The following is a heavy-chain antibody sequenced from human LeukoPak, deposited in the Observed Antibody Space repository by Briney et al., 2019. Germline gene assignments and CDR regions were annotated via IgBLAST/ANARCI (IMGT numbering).Heavy chain of an antibody. CDR2: IYYSGSN. CDR1: GDSIRGYY. CDR3: ARHSCSGGSCSFDY. V-gene: IGHV4-59*08. D-gene: IGHD2-15*01. J-gene: IGHJ4*02. Sequence: SETLSLTCSVSGDSIRGYYWRWIRQPPGKGLEWRGYIYYSGSNNYTPALKSRVTISVDTSKNHFTLKLSSVTAADTAVYYCARHSCSGGSCSFDYWGQGTLVTVSS.